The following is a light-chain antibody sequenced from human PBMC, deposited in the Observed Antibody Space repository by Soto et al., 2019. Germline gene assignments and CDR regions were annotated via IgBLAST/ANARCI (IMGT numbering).Light chain of an antibody. CDR1: SSDLNFFNH. V-gene: IGLV2-14*01. J-gene: IGLJ2*01. CDR3: SSYTSTVI. Sequence: QSALTQPAAVSGSPGQSVTISCTGSSSDLNFFNHVSWYQQYPGKAPKLIIYEVSKRPSGVSNRFSGSTSGKMASLTISGLQAEDEADYYCSSYTSTVIFGGGTKLTVL. CDR2: EVS.